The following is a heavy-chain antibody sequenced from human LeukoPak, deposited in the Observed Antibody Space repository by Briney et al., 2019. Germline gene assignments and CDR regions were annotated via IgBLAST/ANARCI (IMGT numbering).Heavy chain of an antibody. D-gene: IGHD5-18*01. Sequence: PSETLSLTCAVYGGSFSGYYWSWIRQPPGKGLEWIGEINHSGSTNYNPSLKSRVTISVDTSKNQFSLKLSSVTAADTAVYYCARGSPRGYSYAGAFDIWGQGTMVTVSS. V-gene: IGHV4-34*01. CDR1: GGSFSGYY. J-gene: IGHJ3*02. CDR2: INHSGST. CDR3: ARGSPRGYSYAGAFDI.